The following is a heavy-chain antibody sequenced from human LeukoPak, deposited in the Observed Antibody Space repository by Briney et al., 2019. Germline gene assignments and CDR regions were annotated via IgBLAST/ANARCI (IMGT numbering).Heavy chain of an antibody. CDR3: ARAPSSSWYNPDAFDM. Sequence: PSESLSLTCTVAGGSISSYYWSWIRQPPGKGLEWIGYIYYSGSTNNNPSLKSRVTISVDTSKNQLSLKLSSVTAADTAVYYCARAPSSSWYNPDAFDMWGQGTMVTVSS. V-gene: IGHV4-59*01. CDR1: GGSISSYY. D-gene: IGHD6-13*01. J-gene: IGHJ3*02. CDR2: IYYSGST.